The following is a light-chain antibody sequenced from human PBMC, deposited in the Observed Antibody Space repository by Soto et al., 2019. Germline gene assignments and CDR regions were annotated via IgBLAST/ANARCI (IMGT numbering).Light chain of an antibody. CDR3: QSYASSLSGLV. V-gene: IGLV1-40*01. CDR2: GNS. CDR1: SSNIGGGYD. J-gene: IGLJ2*01. Sequence: QSVLTQPPSVSGAPGQRVTISCTGSSSNIGGGYDVPWYQQLPGTAPKLLIYGNSNRPSGVPDRFSGSKSGTTASLAITGLQAEDEADYYCQSYASSLSGLVFGGGTKVTVL.